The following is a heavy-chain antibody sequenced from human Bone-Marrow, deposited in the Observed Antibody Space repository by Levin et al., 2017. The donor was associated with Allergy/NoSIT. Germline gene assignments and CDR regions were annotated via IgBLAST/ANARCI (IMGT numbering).Heavy chain of an antibody. CDR1: GGSVSSGSYY. Sequence: SETLSLTCTVSGGSVSSGSYYWSWIRQPPGKGLEWIGYIYYSGSTNYNPSLKSRVTISVDTSKNQFSLKLSSVTAADTAVYYCAREVQGSGWYGVDYWGQGTLVTVSS. V-gene: IGHV4-61*01. CDR2: IYYSGST. J-gene: IGHJ4*02. CDR3: AREVQGSGWYGVDY. D-gene: IGHD6-19*01.